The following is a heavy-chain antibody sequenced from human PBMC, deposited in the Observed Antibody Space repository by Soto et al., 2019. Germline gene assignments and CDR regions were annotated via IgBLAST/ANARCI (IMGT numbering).Heavy chain of an antibody. CDR2: ISYDGSNK. Sequence: PGGSLRLSCSASGLTFNSYAMHWVRQAPGKGLEWVAVISYDGSNKYYADSVKGRFTISRDNSKNTLYLQMNSLRAEDTAVYYCARAERIAVAGYGVYYYYGMDVWGQGTTVTVSS. CDR1: GLTFNSYA. D-gene: IGHD6-19*01. CDR3: ARAERIAVAGYGVYYYYGMDV. J-gene: IGHJ6*02. V-gene: IGHV3-30-3*01.